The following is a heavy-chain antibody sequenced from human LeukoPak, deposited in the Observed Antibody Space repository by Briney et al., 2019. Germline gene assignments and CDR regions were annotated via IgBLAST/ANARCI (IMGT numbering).Heavy chain of an antibody. CDR2: IYYSGST. Sequence: PSETLSLTCTVSGGSISSGDYYWSWIRQPPGKGLEWIGYIYYSGSTYYNPSFKSRVTISVDTSKNQFSLKLSSVTAADTAVYYCARGLTRPGYGYRVRYYFDYWGQGTLVTVSS. D-gene: IGHD3-16*02. CDR3: ARGLTRPGYGYRVRYYFDY. J-gene: IGHJ4*02. CDR1: GGSISSGDYY. V-gene: IGHV4-30-4*01.